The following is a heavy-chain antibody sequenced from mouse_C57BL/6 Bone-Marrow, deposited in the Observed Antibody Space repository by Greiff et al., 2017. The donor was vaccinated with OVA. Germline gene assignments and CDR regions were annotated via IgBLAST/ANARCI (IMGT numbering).Heavy chain of an antibody. J-gene: IGHJ2*01. CDR1: GYTFTSYW. Sequence: QVQLQQPGAELVKPGASVKMSCKASGYTFTSYWITWVKQRPGQGLAWIGDIYPGSGSTNYNEKFKSKATLTVDTSSSTAYMQLSSLTSEDSAVYYRARGLTTVVATGFDYWGQGTTLTVSS. D-gene: IGHD1-1*01. V-gene: IGHV1-55*01. CDR3: ARGLTTVVATGFDY. CDR2: IYPGSGST.